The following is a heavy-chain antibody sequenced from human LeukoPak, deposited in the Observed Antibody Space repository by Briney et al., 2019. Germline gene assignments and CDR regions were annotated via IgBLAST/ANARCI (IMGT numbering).Heavy chain of an antibody. Sequence: ASVKVSCKASGYTFTSYYMHWVRQAPGQGLEWMGIINPSGGDTSYAQKFQGRLTMTRDTSTNTVYMELTSLRSEDTAVYYCARDSGRFDVFDIWGQGTMVTVSS. J-gene: IGHJ3*02. CDR1: GYTFTSYY. CDR2: INPSGGDT. CDR3: ARDSGRFDVFDI. V-gene: IGHV1-46*01. D-gene: IGHD3-10*01.